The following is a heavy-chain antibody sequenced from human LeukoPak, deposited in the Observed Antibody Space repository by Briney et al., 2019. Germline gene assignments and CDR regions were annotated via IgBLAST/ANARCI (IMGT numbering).Heavy chain of an antibody. CDR2: ISWNSGSI. CDR1: GFTFDDYA. CDR3: AKDTAPYYYDSSGTFDY. D-gene: IGHD3-22*01. J-gene: IGHJ4*02. Sequence: PRGSLRLSCAASGFTFDDYAMHWVRQAPGKGLEWVSGISWNSGSIGYADSVKGRFTISRDNAKNSLYLQMNSLRAEDMALYYCAKDTAPYYYDSSGTFDYWGQGTLVTVSS. V-gene: IGHV3-9*03.